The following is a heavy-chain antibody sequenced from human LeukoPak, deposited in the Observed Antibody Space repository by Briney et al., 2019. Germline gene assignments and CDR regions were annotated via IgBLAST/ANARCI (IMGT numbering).Heavy chain of an antibody. CDR1: GYTFTSYY. CDR3: ARCHYYGSGNYVRVYSPDY. CDR2: INPSGGST. V-gene: IGHV1-46*01. D-gene: IGHD3-10*01. J-gene: IGHJ4*02. Sequence: VASVKVSCKASGYTFTSYYMHWVRQAPGQGLEWMGIINPSGGSTSYAQKFQGRVTMTRDTSTSTVYMELSSLRSEDTAVYYCARCHYYGSGNYVRVYSPDYWGQGTLVTVSS.